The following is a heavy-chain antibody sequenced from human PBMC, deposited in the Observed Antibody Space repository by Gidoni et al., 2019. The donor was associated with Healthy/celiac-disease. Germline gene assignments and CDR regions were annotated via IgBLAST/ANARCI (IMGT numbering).Heavy chain of an antibody. CDR2: ISSSSSTI. CDR3: AREQGGYPKGEFDY. V-gene: IGHV3-48*04. D-gene: IGHD3-22*01. CDR1: GFTFSSYS. J-gene: IGHJ4*02. Sequence: EVQLVESGGGLVQPGGSLRLSCAASGFTFSSYSMNWVRQAPGKGLEWVSYISSSSSTIYYADSVKGRFTISRDNAKNSLYLQMNSLRAEDTAVYYCAREQGGYPKGEFDYWGQGTLVTVSS.